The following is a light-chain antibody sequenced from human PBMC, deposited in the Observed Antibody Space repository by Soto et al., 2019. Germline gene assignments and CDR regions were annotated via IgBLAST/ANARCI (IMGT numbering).Light chain of an antibody. CDR3: SSYTSSSTLLYV. Sequence: QSVLTQPASVSGSPGQSITISCTGTSSDVGGYNHVSWYQQYPGKAPKVIIYELSNRPSGISNRFSGSKSGNTASLTFSGLQAEDEADYYCSSYTSSSTLLYVFGTGTKVTVL. J-gene: IGLJ1*01. V-gene: IGLV2-14*01. CDR2: ELS. CDR1: SSDVGGYNH.